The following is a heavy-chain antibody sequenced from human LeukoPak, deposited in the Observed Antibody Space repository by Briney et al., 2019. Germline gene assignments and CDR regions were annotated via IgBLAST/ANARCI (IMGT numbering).Heavy chain of an antibody. Sequence: GSSVKVSCTASGGTFSSYAISWVRQAPGQGLEWMGRIIPILGIANYAQKFQGRVTITADKSTSTAYMELSSLRSEDTALYYCARDTQYCSGGSCYSTGSHYYGMDVWGQGTTVTVSS. CDR2: IIPILGIA. J-gene: IGHJ6*02. CDR3: ARDTQYCSGGSCYSTGSHYYGMDV. CDR1: GGTFSSYA. D-gene: IGHD2-15*01. V-gene: IGHV1-69*04.